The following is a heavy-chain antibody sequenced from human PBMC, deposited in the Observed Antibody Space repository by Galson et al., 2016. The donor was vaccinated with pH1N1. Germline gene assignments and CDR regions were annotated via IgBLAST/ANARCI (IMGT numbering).Heavy chain of an antibody. D-gene: IGHD3-10*01. CDR2: IYYSGST. Sequence: SETLSLTCTVSGGSISSSSYYWGWIRQPPGKGLERIGSIYYSGSTYYNPSLKSRVTISVDTSKNPFSLKLSSVTAADAAVYYGARGDGAGEVGYYFANWGPGTMVTVS. CDR3: ARGDGAGEVGYYFAN. CDR1: GGSISSSSYY. J-gene: IGHJ4*01. V-gene: IGHV4-39*01.